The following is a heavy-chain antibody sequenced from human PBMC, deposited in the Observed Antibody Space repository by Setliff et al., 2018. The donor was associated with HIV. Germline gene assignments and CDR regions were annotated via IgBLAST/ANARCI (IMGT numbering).Heavy chain of an antibody. V-gene: IGHV4-4*07. CDR1: GGSFGDYH. J-gene: IGHJ5*02. D-gene: IGHD3-10*01. Sequence: PSETLSLTCTLSGGSFGDYHGSWIRQPAGRGLEWIGRIFRSGTTDYKFSLKSRVTISIGTSRNQFSLRLTSVTAEDTAVYYCARDRHYSGLGSYGPWGPGTLVTVSS. CDR3: ARDRHYSGLGSYGP. CDR2: IFRSGTT.